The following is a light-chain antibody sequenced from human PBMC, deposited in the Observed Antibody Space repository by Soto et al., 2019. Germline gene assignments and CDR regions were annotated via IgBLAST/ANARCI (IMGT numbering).Light chain of an antibody. CDR3: QQSYSTRWT. Sequence: EIVMTQSPATLSVSPGERATLSCRASQSVSSNLAWYQQKPGQAPRLLIYGASTRATGIPARFSGSGSGTEFTLTISSLQPEDFATYYCQQSYSTRWTFGQGTKVDIK. J-gene: IGKJ1*01. V-gene: IGKV3-15*01. CDR1: QSVSSN. CDR2: GAS.